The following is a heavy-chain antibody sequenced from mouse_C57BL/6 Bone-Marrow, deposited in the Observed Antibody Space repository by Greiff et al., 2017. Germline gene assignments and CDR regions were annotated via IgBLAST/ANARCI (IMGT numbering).Heavy chain of an antibody. CDR3: STSYYSNYRFAY. J-gene: IGHJ3*01. Sequence: QVQLQQSGAELAKPGASVKLSCKASGYTFTSYWMHWVKQRPGQGLEWIGYINPSSGYTKYNQKFKDKATLTADKSSSTAYMQLSSLTYEDSAVYYCSTSYYSNYRFAYWGQGTLVTVSA. V-gene: IGHV1-7*01. CDR2: INPSSGYT. D-gene: IGHD2-5*01. CDR1: GYTFTSYW.